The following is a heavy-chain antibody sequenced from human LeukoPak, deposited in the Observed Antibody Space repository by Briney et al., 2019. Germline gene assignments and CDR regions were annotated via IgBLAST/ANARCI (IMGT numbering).Heavy chain of an antibody. Sequence: SETLSLTCTVSGGSISNYYWSWIRQPPGKGLEWIGEINHSGSTNYNPSLKSRVTISVDTSKNQFSLKLSSVTAADTAVYYCARGRRTGSYYYYYGMDVWGQGTTVTVSS. CDR3: ARGRRTGSYYYYYGMDV. V-gene: IGHV4-34*01. CDR2: INHSGST. CDR1: GGSISNYY. J-gene: IGHJ6*02. D-gene: IGHD1-14*01.